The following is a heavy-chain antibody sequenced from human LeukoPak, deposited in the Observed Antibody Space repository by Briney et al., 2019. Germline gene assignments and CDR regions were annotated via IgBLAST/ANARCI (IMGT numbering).Heavy chain of an antibody. Sequence: PGGSLRLSCAASGFTFSSYEMNWVRQAPGKGLEWVSYISSSGSTIYYADSVKSRFTISRDNAKNSLYLQMNSLRDEDTAVYYCARLTRSSSSWYKGNWFDPWGQGTLVTVSS. CDR3: ARLTRSSSSWYKGNWFDP. D-gene: IGHD6-13*01. V-gene: IGHV3-48*03. J-gene: IGHJ5*02. CDR2: ISSSGSTI. CDR1: GFTFSSYE.